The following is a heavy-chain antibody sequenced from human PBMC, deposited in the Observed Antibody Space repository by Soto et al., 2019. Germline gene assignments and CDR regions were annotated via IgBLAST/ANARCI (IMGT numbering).Heavy chain of an antibody. D-gene: IGHD2-2*01. V-gene: IGHV1-69*13. CDR3: ARSQGSSTSLEIYYYYYYVMDV. CDR1: GGTFSSYA. CDR2: IIPISGTA. Sequence: ASVKVSCKASGGTFSSYAISWVRQAPGQGLEWMGGIIPISGTANYAQKFQGRVTITADESTSTAYMELSSLRSEDTAVYYCARSQGSSTSLEIYYYYYYVMDVWGQGTTVTGSS. J-gene: IGHJ6*02.